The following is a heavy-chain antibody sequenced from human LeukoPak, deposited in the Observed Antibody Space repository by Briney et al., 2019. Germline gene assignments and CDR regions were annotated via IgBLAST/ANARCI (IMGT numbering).Heavy chain of an antibody. J-gene: IGHJ4*02. CDR2: IWYDGSNK. Sequence: AGGSLRLSCAASGFTFSSYGMHWVRQAPGKGLEWVAVIWYDGSNKYYADSVKGRFTISRDNSKNTLYLQMNSLRAEDTAVYYCAKDEIVVVPARFDYWGQGTLVTVSS. CDR1: GFTFSSYG. V-gene: IGHV3-33*06. D-gene: IGHD2-2*01. CDR3: AKDEIVVVPARFDY.